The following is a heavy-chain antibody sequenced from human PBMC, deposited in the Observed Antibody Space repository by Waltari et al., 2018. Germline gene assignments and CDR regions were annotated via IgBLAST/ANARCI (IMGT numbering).Heavy chain of an antibody. D-gene: IGHD3-3*01. CDR1: GFTFNNYW. CDR3: ARDRDFSTLDV. Sequence: EVQLVESGGGLVQPGGSLRLSCVGSGFTFNNYWMAWVRQAPGGGVEWVANVMKDGSTKQEVGSVKGRVTISRDNAMNSVYLQVNSLRVEDTAVYYCARDRDFSTLDVWGQGTSVTVSS. J-gene: IGHJ6*02. CDR2: VMKDGSTK. V-gene: IGHV3-7*04.